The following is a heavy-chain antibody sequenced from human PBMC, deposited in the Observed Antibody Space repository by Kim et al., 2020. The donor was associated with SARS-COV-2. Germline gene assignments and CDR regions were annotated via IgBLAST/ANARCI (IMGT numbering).Heavy chain of an antibody. D-gene: IGHD3-22*01. CDR2: ISYDGSNK. V-gene: IGHV3-30*18. CDR1: GFTFSSYG. CDR3: AKDQMYYYDSSGYYGYYYYGMDV. Sequence: GGSLRLSCAASGFTFSSYGMHWVRQAPGKGLEWVAVISYDGSNKYYADSVKGRFTISRDNSKNTLYLQMNSLRAEDTAVYYCAKDQMYYYDSSGYYGYYYYGMDVLGQGTTVTVSS. J-gene: IGHJ6*02.